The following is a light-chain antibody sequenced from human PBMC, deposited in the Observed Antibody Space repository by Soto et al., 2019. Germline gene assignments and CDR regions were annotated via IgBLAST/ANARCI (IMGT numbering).Light chain of an antibody. CDR2: AAS. V-gene: IGKV1-39*01. J-gene: IGKJ5*01. CDR1: QSISSY. CDR3: QQSYSTLIT. Sequence: DIQMTQSPSTPSAFAGDRVTITCRASQSISSYLNWYQQKPGKAPKLLIYAASSLQSGVPSRFSGSGSGTDFTLTISRLQPEDFATYYCQQSYSTLITFGQGTRLEIK.